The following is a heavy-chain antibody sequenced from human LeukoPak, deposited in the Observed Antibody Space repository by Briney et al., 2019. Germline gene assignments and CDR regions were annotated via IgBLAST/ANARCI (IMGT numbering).Heavy chain of an antibody. J-gene: IGHJ4*02. V-gene: IGHV1-2*02. CDR3: ARGRYFDWLLWTY. Sequence: ASVKVSCKASGYTFTGYYMHWVRQAPGQGLEWMGWINPNSGGTNYAQKFQGRVTMTRDTSISTAYMELSRLRSDDTAVYYCARGRYFDWLLWTYWGQGTLATVSS. D-gene: IGHD3-9*01. CDR1: GYTFTGYY. CDR2: INPNSGGT.